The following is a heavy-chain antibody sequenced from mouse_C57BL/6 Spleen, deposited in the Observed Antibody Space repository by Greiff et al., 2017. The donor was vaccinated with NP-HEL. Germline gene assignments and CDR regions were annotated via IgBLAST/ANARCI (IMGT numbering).Heavy chain of an antibody. D-gene: IGHD6-2*01. J-gene: IGHJ3*01. V-gene: IGHV1-54*01. CDR2: INPGSGGT. Sequence: QVQLQQSGAELVRPGTSVKVSCKASGYAFTNYLIEWVKQRPGQGLEWIGVINPGSGGTNCNEKFKGKATLTADKSSSTAYMQLSSLTSEDSAVYFCARDSLFAYWGQGTLVTVSA. CDR3: ARDSLFAY. CDR1: GYAFTNYL.